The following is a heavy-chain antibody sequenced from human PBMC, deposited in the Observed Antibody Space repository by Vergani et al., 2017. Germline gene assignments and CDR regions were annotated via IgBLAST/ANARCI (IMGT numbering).Heavy chain of an antibody. J-gene: IGHJ6*02. CDR1: GFNIDNFY. V-gene: IGHV3-74*01. CDR2: MRNDVSTI. Sequence: EVNLVESGGALVQPGGSLRLSCAASGFNIDNFYMHWVRQVPGKGLVWVSRMRNDVSTISYGDFVRGRFTISRDNAKNTVYLQLSGLRVEDTAVYYCVRDPLQVMDVWGQGTKVTVS. CDR3: VRDPLQVMDV.